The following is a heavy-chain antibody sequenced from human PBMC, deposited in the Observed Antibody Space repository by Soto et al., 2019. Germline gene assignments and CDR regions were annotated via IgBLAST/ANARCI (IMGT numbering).Heavy chain of an antibody. CDR3: ARDDHDSSGYYYVELDY. CDR2: IYSGGTT. D-gene: IGHD3-22*01. J-gene: IGHJ4*02. V-gene: IGHV3-53*01. CDR1: GFTVSSTNY. Sequence: GGSLRLSCVVSGFTVSSTNYMSWVRQAPGKGLEWVSVIYSGGTTFYADSVKGRFTISRDNSKNTLYLQMNSLRAEDTAVYYCARDDHDSSGYYYVELDYWGPGTLVTVSS.